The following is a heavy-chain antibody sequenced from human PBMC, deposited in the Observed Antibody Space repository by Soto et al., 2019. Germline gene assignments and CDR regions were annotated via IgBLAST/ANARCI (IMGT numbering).Heavy chain of an antibody. CDR3: ARVRPHYGSGSYTVESLDY. CDR2: IYYSGST. D-gene: IGHD3-10*01. Sequence: QVQLQESGPGLVKPSQTLSLTCTVSGGCISSGGYYWSWIRQHPGKGLEWIGYIYYSGSTYYNPSLKSGVTIAVETSKNQFSLKLSSVTAADTAVYYCARVRPHYGSGSYTVESLDYWGQGTLVTVSS. J-gene: IGHJ4*02. V-gene: IGHV4-31*03. CDR1: GGCISSGGYY.